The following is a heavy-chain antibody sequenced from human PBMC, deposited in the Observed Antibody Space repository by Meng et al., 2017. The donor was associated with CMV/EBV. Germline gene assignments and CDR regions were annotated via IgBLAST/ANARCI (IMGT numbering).Heavy chain of an antibody. CDR3: ARGVGNIVVVPAATYGMDV. J-gene: IGHJ6*02. V-gene: IGHV3-20*04. Sequence: GESLKISCAASGFTFDDYAMHWVRQAPGKGLEWVSGINWNGGSTGYADSVKGRFTISRDNAKNSLYLQMNSLRAEDTALYYCARGVGNIVVVPAATYGMDVWGQGTTVTVSS. D-gene: IGHD2-2*01. CDR2: INWNGGST. CDR1: GFTFDDYA.